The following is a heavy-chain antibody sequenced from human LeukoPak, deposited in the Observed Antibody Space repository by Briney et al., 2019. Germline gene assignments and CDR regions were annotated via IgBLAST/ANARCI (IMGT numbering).Heavy chain of an antibody. Sequence: GASVKVSCKASGYTFTGYYMHWVRQAPGQGLEWMGWINPNSGGTNYAQKFQGRVTMTRDTSISTAYMELSRLRSDDTAVYYCARVTRFLAAAFMDYWGQGTLVTVSS. CDR2: INPNSGGT. V-gene: IGHV1-2*02. J-gene: IGHJ4*02. D-gene: IGHD6-13*01. CDR1: GYTFTGYY. CDR3: ARVTRFLAAAFMDY.